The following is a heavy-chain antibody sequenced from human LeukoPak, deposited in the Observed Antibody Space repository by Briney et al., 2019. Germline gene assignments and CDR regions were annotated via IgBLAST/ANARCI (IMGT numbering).Heavy chain of an antibody. CDR3: ARDGYYDNAFDI. CDR1: GVSISSGGYS. V-gene: IGHV4-30-2*01. Sequence: SETLSLTCAVSGVSISSGGYSWSWIRQPPGKGLEWIGYIYHSGSTYYNPSLKSRVTISVDRSKNQFSLKLSSVTAADTAVYYCARDGYYDNAFDIWGQGTMVTVSS. J-gene: IGHJ3*02. CDR2: IYHSGST. D-gene: IGHD3-22*01.